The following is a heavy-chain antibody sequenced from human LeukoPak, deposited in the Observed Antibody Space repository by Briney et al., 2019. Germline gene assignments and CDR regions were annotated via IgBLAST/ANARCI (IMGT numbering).Heavy chain of an antibody. V-gene: IGHV3-7*01. D-gene: IGHD3-3*01. J-gene: IGHJ4*02. CDR3: ARLWYDFWSGYSRYDY. CDR2: IKQDGSEK. CDR1: GFTFSSYW. Sequence: QAGGSLRLSCAASGFTFSSYWMSWVRQAPGKGLEWVANIKQDGSEKYYVDSVKGRFTISRDNAENSLYLQMNSLRAEDTAVYYCARLWYDFWSGYSRYDYWGQGTLVTVSS.